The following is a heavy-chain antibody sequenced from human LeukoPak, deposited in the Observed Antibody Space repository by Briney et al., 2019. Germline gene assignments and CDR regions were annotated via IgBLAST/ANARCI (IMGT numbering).Heavy chain of an antibody. J-gene: IGHJ4*02. CDR2: IKQDGSEK. Sequence: PGGSLRLSCAVSGFTFSSYAMSWVRQAPGKGLEWVANIKQDGSEKYYVDSVKGRFTISRDNAKNSLYLQMNSLRAEDTAVYYCARDGGRRGSGSYPAFDYWGQGALVTVSS. CDR1: GFTFSSYA. D-gene: IGHD3-10*01. V-gene: IGHV3-7*01. CDR3: ARDGGRRGSGSYPAFDY.